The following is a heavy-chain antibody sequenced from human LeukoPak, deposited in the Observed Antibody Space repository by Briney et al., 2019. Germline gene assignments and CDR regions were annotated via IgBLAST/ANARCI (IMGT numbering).Heavy chain of an antibody. V-gene: IGHV4-59*01. CDR3: AARGYSYGTPFDS. CDR1: GGSISGSY. Sequence: SETLSLTCTVSGGSISGSYWSWIRQPPGKGLEWIGYIYYSGSTNYNPSLKSRVTISIDTSKNQFSLKLSSVTAADTAVYYCAARGYSYGTPFDSWGQGTLVSVSS. CDR2: IYYSGST. J-gene: IGHJ4*02. D-gene: IGHD5-18*01.